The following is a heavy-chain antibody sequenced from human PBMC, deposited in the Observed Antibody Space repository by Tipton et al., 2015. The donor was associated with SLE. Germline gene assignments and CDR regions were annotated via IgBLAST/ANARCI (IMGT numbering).Heavy chain of an antibody. CDR2: IYTSGGT. J-gene: IGHJ4*02. CDR1: GGSISSGSYY. D-gene: IGHD2-8*01. CDR3: ARGYCSDGVCYGFGFFDY. V-gene: IGHV4-61*02. Sequence: TLSLTCTVSGGSISSGSYYWSWIRQPAGKGLEWIGRIYTSGGTNYNPSLKSRVTISVDTSKNQFSLKLSSVTAADTAVYFCARGYCSDGVCYGFGFFDYWGQGNLVTVSS.